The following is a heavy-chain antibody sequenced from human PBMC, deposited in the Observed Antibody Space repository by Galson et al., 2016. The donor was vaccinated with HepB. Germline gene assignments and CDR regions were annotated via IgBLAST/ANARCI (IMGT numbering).Heavy chain of an antibody. V-gene: IGHV3-23*01. Sequence: SLRLSCAASGFTFSSYAMSWVRQAPGKGLEWVSAISGGGGSTYYADSVKGRFTISRDNSKNTLYLQMNSLRAEDTAVYYCAKGWSMSGYAISDYWGQGTLVTVSS. CDR1: GFTFSSYA. CDR3: AKGWSMSGYAISDY. J-gene: IGHJ4*02. CDR2: ISGGGGST. D-gene: IGHD5-12*01.